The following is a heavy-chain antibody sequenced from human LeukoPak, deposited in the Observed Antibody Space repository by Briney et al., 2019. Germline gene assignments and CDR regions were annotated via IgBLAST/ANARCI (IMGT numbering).Heavy chain of an antibody. CDR2: INHSGST. D-gene: IGHD6-19*01. J-gene: IGHJ6*02. CDR1: GGSFSGYY. Sequence: PSETLSLTCAVYGGSFSGYYWSWIRQPPGKGLEWIGEINHSGSTNYNPSLKSRVTISVDTSKNQFSLKLSSVTAADTAVYYCARVGKQWPLLGGPGLPHDYYCMDVWGQGTTVTVSS. CDR3: ARVGKQWPLLGGPGLPHDYYCMDV. V-gene: IGHV4-34*01.